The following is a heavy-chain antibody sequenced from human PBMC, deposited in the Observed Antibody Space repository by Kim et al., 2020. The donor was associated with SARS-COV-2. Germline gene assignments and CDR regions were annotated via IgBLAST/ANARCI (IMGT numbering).Heavy chain of an antibody. V-gene: IGHV4-59*01. Sequence: PSLKSRVTISVDTSKNQFSLKLSSVTAADTAVYYCARASGGSYYVGYFDYWGQGTLVTVSS. D-gene: IGHD1-26*01. J-gene: IGHJ4*02. CDR3: ARASGGSYYVGYFDY.